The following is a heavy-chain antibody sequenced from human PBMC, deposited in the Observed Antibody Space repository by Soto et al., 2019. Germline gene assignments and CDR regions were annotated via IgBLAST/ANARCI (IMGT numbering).Heavy chain of an antibody. CDR1: GYTFTSYY. CDR3: ARDIVVVVAAPFHYGMDV. Sequence: ASVKVSCKASGYTFTSYYMHWVRQAPGQGLEWMGIINPSGGCTSYAQKFQGRVTMTRDTSTSTVYMELSSLRSEDTAVYYCARDIVVVVAAPFHYGMDVWGQGTTVTVSS. CDR2: INPSGGCT. J-gene: IGHJ6*02. D-gene: IGHD2-15*01. V-gene: IGHV1-46*01.